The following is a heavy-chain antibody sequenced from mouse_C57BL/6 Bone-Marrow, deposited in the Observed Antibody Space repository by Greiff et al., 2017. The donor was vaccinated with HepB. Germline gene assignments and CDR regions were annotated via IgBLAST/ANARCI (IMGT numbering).Heavy chain of an antibody. CDR2: ISNLAYSI. J-gene: IGHJ2*01. V-gene: IGHV5-15*01. CDR3: ARRGTGTGYYFDY. Sequence: EVQVVESGGGLVQPGGSLKLSCAASGFTFSDYGMAWVRQAPRKGPEWVAFISNLAYSIYYADTVTGRFTISRENAKNTLYLEMSSLRSEDTAMYYCARRGTGTGYYFDYWGQGTTLTVSS. D-gene: IGHD4-1*01. CDR1: GFTFSDYG.